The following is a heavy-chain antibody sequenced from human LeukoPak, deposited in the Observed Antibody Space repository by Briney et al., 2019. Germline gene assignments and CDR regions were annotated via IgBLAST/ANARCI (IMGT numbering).Heavy chain of an antibody. CDR1: GFMFDDYS. D-gene: IGHD3-10*01. J-gene: IGHJ4*02. CDR2: ISWNSGNI. Sequence: GRSLRLSPAASGFMFDDYSMHCVRDAPGKGLEWGSSISWNSGNIGYADSVKGRFTISRDNAKNSLYLQMNSLRLGDTALYYCAKEMYGSGSYYNGLFDYWNQGTLVTVSS. V-gene: IGHV3-9*01. CDR3: AKEMYGSGSYYNGLFDY.